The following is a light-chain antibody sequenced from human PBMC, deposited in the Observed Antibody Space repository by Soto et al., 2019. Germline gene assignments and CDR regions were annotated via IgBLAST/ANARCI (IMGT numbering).Light chain of an antibody. Sequence: QLVLTQPPSVSGAPGQRVTISCTGSSSNIGARYNVHWYQQLPGTAPKLLIYANNNRPSGVPDRFSGSKSGTSASLAITGLQAEDEADYYCQSYDDSLSAWVFGGGTKLTVL. J-gene: IGLJ2*01. CDR1: SSNIGARYN. CDR2: ANN. CDR3: QSYDDSLSAWV. V-gene: IGLV1-40*01.